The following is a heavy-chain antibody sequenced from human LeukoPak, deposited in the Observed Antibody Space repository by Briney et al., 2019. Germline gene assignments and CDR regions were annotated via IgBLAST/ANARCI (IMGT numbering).Heavy chain of an antibody. CDR3: ARSREHGSGTYDSYYFDY. V-gene: IGHV3-33*01. Sequence: GGSLRLSCAASGFTFSTYGMHWVRQAPGKGLEWVAIIWYDGGNKYYADSVRGRFTISRDNSKNTLFLQMNSLRAEDTAVYYCARSREHGSGTYDSYYFDYWGQGTPVTVSS. CDR1: GFTFSTYG. CDR2: IWYDGGNK. D-gene: IGHD3-10*01. J-gene: IGHJ4*02.